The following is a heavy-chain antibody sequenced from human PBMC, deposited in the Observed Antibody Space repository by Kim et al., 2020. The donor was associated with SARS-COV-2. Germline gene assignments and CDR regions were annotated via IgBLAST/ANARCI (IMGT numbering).Heavy chain of an antibody. Sequence: SVKVSCKASGGTFSSYAISWVRQAPGQGLEWMGGIIPIFGTANYAQKFQGRVTITADESTSTAYMELSSLRSEDTAVYYCARGDMIAAASDLDYWGQGTLVTVSS. CDR1: GGTFSSYA. CDR3: ARGDMIAAASDLDY. CDR2: IIPIFGTA. J-gene: IGHJ4*02. V-gene: IGHV1-69*13. D-gene: IGHD6-13*01.